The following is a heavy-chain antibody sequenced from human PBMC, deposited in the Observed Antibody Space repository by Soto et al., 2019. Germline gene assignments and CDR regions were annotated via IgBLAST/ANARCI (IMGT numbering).Heavy chain of an antibody. CDR2: INHSGST. CDR3: ARGTTGSGSYFGY. D-gene: IGHD1-26*01. V-gene: IGHV4-34*01. Sequence: SETLSLTCAVYGGSFSGYYLSWIRQPPGKGLEWIGEINHSGSTNYNPSLKSRVTISVDTSKNQFSLKLSSVTAADTAVYYCARGTTGSGSYFGYWGQGTLVTVSS. CDR1: GGSFSGYY. J-gene: IGHJ4*02.